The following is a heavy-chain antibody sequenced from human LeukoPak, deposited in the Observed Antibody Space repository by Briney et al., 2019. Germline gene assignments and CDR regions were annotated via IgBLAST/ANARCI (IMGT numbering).Heavy chain of an antibody. V-gene: IGHV3-23*01. D-gene: IGHD3-10*01. J-gene: IGHJ4*02. CDR3: AKDRGIISDY. CDR1: GFTLSSYS. Sequence: QPGGSLRLSCVVSGFTLSSYSMSWVRQAPGKGLEWVSAISGSGDSTYYADSVKGRFTISRDNSKNTLYLQMNSLRVEDTAVYYCAKDRGIISDYWGQGTLVTVSS. CDR2: ISGSGDST.